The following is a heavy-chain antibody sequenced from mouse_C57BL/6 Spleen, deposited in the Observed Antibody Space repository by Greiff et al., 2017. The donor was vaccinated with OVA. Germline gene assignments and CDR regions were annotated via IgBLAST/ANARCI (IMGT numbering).Heavy chain of an antibody. CDR1: GYTFTDYY. V-gene: IGHV1-26*01. CDR3: ARELDLDY. J-gene: IGHJ2*01. Sequence: VQLQQSGPELVKPGASVKISCKASGYTFTDYYMNWVKQSPGQSLEWIGDINPNNGGTSYNQKFKGKATLTVDKSSSTAYMELRSLTSEDSAVYYCARELDLDYWGQGTTLTVSS. CDR2: INPNNGGT.